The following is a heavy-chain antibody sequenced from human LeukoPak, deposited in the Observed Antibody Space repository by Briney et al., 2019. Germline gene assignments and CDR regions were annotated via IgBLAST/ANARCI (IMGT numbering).Heavy chain of an antibody. CDR3: ARAPPSDTPDY. Sequence: GGSLRLSCAASGFTFSSYAMHWVRQAPGKGLEWVAAISYDGSNKYYADSVKGRFTISRDNSKNTLYLQMNSLRAEDTAVYYCARAPPSDTPDYWGQGTLVTVSS. V-gene: IGHV3-30*04. CDR2: ISYDGSNK. D-gene: IGHD2-2*02. J-gene: IGHJ4*02. CDR1: GFTFSSYA.